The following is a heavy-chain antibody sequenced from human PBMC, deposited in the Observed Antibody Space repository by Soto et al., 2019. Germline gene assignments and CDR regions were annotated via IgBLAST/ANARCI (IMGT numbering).Heavy chain of an antibody. CDR3: AKGPESITTLYAFDI. Sequence: QVQLVESGGGVVQPGRSLRLSCAASGFTFSSYGMHWVRQAPGKGLEWVAVISYDGSNKYYADSVKGRFTISRDNSKNTLYLQMNSLRAEDTAVYYCAKGPESITTLYAFDIWGQGTMVTVSS. D-gene: IGHD4-17*01. CDR2: ISYDGSNK. CDR1: GFTFSSYG. J-gene: IGHJ3*02. V-gene: IGHV3-30*18.